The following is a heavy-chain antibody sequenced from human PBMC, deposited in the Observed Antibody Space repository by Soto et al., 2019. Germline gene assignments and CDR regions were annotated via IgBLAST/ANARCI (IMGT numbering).Heavy chain of an antibody. J-gene: IGHJ6*03. CDR2: ISGSGGNT. Sequence: GGSLRLSCAASEFTFSSYAMTWVRQAPGKGQEWVSAISGSGGNTNYADSVKGRFTISRDNSKNTLYLQMNSLRAEDTAVYYCAKGAAPSYNYYMDVWGKGTTVTVSS. D-gene: IGHD2-15*01. V-gene: IGHV3-23*01. CDR1: EFTFSSYA. CDR3: AKGAAPSYNYYMDV.